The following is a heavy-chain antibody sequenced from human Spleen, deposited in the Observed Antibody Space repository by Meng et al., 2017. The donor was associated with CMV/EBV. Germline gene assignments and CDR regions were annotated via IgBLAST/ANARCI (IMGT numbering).Heavy chain of an antibody. D-gene: IGHD4-17*01. CDR1: GCSVSSPTFY. CDR3: ARFATTVLTT. J-gene: IGHJ4*02. V-gene: IGHV4-61*01. CDR2: IYYAGNT. Sequence: TCSVSGCSVSSPTFYWSWLRRPPGKELEWVGYIYYAGNTDYNPSLKSRVTISLDTSKNQFSLKLRSVSAADTAKYYCARFATTVLTTWGQGALVTVSS.